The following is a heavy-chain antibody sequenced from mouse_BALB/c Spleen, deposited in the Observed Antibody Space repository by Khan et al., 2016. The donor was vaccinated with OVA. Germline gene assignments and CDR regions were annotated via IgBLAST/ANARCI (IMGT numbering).Heavy chain of an antibody. J-gene: IGHJ3*01. CDR1: GYTFTSYY. CDR2: INPSSGGT. D-gene: IGHD2-2*01. V-gene: IGHV1S81*02. CDR3: TRSGYGSFAY. Sequence: QVQLKESGAELVKPGASVRLSCKASGYTFTSYYLYWVKQRPGQGLEWIGDINPSSGGTNCTEKFKSKATLTVDKSSSTAYIQLNSLTSEDSAVYYCTRSGYGSFAYWGQGTLVTVSA.